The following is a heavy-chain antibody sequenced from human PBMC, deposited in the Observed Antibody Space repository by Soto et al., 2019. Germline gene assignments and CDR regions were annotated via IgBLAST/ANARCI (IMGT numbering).Heavy chain of an antibody. Sequence: QLQLQESGPGLVKPSETLSLTCTVSGGSISSSSYYWGWIRQPPGKGLEWIGSIYYSGSTYYNPSLNSRYTKSVDTSKDQFILKLSSVSAADTGFDYCALHGRYNWNPSYSYYWGQGTLVTVSS. CDR2: IYYSGST. CDR3: ALHGRYNWNPSYSYY. D-gene: IGHD1-20*01. CDR1: GGSISSSSYY. J-gene: IGHJ4*02. V-gene: IGHV4-39*01.